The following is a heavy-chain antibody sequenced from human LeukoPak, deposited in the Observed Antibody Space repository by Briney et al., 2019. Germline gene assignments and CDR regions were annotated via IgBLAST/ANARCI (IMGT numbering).Heavy chain of an antibody. CDR1: GFTFDDYA. V-gene: IGHV3-9*01. J-gene: IGHJ3*02. D-gene: IGHD1-26*01. CDR3: ARASWELLTGAFDI. Sequence: GRSLRLSCAASGFTFDDYAMPWVRQAPGKGLEWVSGISWNSGSIGYADSVKGRFTISRDNAKNSLYLQMNSLRAEDTAVYYCARASWELLTGAFDIWGQGTMVTVSS. CDR2: ISWNSGSI.